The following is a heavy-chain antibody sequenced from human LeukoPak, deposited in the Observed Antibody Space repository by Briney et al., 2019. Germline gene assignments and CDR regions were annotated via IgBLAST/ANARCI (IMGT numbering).Heavy chain of an antibody. J-gene: IGHJ4*02. Sequence: SETLSLTCTVSGGSISSYYWTWIRQPPGKGLEWIGDIYGSGSTNSNASLKSRVTISLDTSRNRISLNLTSVIATDTAAYYCARQTSLPGFAGGLGFNYWGPGTLVSVSS. V-gene: IGHV4-59*08. D-gene: IGHD4-23*01. CDR1: GGSISSYY. CDR3: ARQTSLPGFAGGLGFNY. CDR2: IYGSGST.